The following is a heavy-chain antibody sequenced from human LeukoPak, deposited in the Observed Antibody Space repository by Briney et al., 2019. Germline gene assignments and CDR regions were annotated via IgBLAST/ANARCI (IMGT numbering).Heavy chain of an antibody. J-gene: IGHJ4*02. CDR1: GFTFSSYA. CDR3: ARDYGDHHFDK. CDR2: ISGSGDST. D-gene: IGHD4-17*01. V-gene: IGHV3-23*01. Sequence: GGSLRLSCAASGFTFSSYAMTWVRQAPGKGLEWVSAISGSGDSTYYADSVKGRFTISRDNSKNTLYLQMNSLRAEDTAVYYWARDYGDHHFDKWGQGTLVTVSS.